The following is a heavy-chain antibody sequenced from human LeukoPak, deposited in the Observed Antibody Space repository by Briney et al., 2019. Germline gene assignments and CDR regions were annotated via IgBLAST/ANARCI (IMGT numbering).Heavy chain of an antibody. CDR1: GASISSGDYY. Sequence: SQTLSLTCTVSGASISSGDYYWSWIRQSPGKGLEWIGYIYYSGSTSYNPSLKSRVTISVDTSKNQFSLKLTSVTAADTAVYYCARHSPLYYYDSGGFYTNAFDIWGQGTMVTVSS. D-gene: IGHD3-22*01. J-gene: IGHJ3*02. V-gene: IGHV4-30-4*01. CDR3: ARHSPLYYYDSGGFYTNAFDI. CDR2: IYYSGST.